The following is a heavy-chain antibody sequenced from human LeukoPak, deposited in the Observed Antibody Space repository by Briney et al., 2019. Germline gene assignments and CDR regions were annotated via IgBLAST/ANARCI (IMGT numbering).Heavy chain of an antibody. CDR2: IKSKTDGETP. CDR3: SKGNCSGGTCLLPHDF. Sequence: PGGSLRLSCAASGFTFSSYAMHWVRQAPGKGLEWVGRIKSKTDGETPTYAAPVKGRFTISRDDSKNTLYLQMNNLRTDDTAVYYCSKGNCSGGTCLLPHDFWGQGTLVTVSS. J-gene: IGHJ4*02. V-gene: IGHV3-15*01. D-gene: IGHD2-15*01. CDR1: GFTFSSYA.